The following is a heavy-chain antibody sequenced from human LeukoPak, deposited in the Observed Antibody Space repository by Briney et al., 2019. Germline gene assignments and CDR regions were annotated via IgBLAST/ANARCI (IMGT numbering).Heavy chain of an antibody. Sequence: GGSLRLSCAASGFTFSSYGMHWVRQAPGKGLEWVAVIWYDGGNKYYADSVKGRFTISRDNSKNTLYLQMNSLRAEDTAVYYCARDLGSWESFDYWGQGTLVTVSS. D-gene: IGHD3-16*02. CDR2: IWYDGGNK. J-gene: IGHJ4*02. V-gene: IGHV3-33*01. CDR3: ARDLGSWESFDY. CDR1: GFTFSSYG.